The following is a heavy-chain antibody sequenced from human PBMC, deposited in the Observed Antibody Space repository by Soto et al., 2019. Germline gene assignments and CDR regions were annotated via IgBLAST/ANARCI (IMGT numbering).Heavy chain of an antibody. J-gene: IGHJ4*02. CDR1: GFTFDDYA. Sequence: EVQLVESGGGLVQPGRSLRLSCAASGFTFDDYAMHWVRQAPGKGLEWVSGISWNSGSIGYADSVKGRVTISRDNAKNSLYLQMSSLRAEDTALYYCAKDRSSSGWFGPFDYWGQGTLVTVSS. D-gene: IGHD6-19*01. V-gene: IGHV3-9*01. CDR3: AKDRSSSGWFGPFDY. CDR2: ISWNSGSI.